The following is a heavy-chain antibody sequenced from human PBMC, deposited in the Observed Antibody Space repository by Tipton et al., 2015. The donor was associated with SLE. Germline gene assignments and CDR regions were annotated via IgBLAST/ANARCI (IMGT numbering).Heavy chain of an antibody. CDR1: GGSISSSNW. J-gene: IGHJ4*02. Sequence: SLRLSCAVSGGSISSSNWWSWVRQPPGKGLEWIGEIYHSGSTNYNPSLKSRVTISVDKSKNQFSLKLSSVTAADTAVYYCARGADNSGGWYVDYWGQGTLVTVSS. V-gene: IGHV4-4*02. CDR3: ARGADNSGGWYVDY. D-gene: IGHD6-19*01. CDR2: IYHSGST.